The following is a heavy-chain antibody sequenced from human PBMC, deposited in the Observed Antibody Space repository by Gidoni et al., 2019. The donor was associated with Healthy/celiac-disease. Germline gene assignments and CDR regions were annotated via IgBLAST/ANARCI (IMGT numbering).Heavy chain of an antibody. D-gene: IGHD6-6*01. J-gene: IGHJ4*02. CDR1: GSTFRRYA. Sequence: EVQLLESGGGLVQPGGSLRLSCAASGSTFRRYARCWVRQVPGKGLEWVSAISGSGGSTYYADSVKGRFTISRDNSKNTLYLQMNSLRAEDTAVYYCANLRNYIAAPSGGLDYWGQGTLVTVSS. CDR3: ANLRNYIAAPSGGLDY. CDR2: ISGSGGST. V-gene: IGHV3-23*01.